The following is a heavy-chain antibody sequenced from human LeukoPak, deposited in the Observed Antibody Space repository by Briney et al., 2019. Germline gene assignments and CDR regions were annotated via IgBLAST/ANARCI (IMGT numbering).Heavy chain of an antibody. V-gene: IGHV4-34*01. CDR1: GGSFSGYY. Sequence: SETLSLTCAVYGGSFSGYYWSWIRQPPGKGLEWIGEINHSGSTNYNPSLKSRVTISVDTSKNQFSLKLSSVTAADTAVYYCARGLRQLRGGYYYGMDVWGQGTTVTASS. CDR2: INHSGST. D-gene: IGHD2-2*01. CDR3: ARGLRQLRGGYYYGMDV. J-gene: IGHJ6*02.